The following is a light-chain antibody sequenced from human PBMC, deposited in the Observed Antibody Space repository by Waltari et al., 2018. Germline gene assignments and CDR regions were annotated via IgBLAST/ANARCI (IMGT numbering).Light chain of an antibody. J-gene: IGKJ2*01. V-gene: IGKV3-11*01. Sequence: EIVLTQSPATLSLSPGERATLSCRASQSVSSYLAWYQQKPGQAPRLLIYDASNRATGIPARFSGSGSGTDFTLTISSLEPEDFAVYYCQQRSNWQGYTFGQGTKLEIK. CDR3: QQRSNWQGYT. CDR2: DAS. CDR1: QSVSSY.